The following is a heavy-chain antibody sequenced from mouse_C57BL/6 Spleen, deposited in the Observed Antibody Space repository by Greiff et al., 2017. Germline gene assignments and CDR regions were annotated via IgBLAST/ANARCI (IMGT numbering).Heavy chain of an antibody. V-gene: IGHV1-69*01. CDR1: GYTFTSYW. J-gene: IGHJ3*01. Sequence: LQQPGAELVMPGASVKLSCKASGYTFTSYWMHWVKQRPGQGLEWIGEIDPSDSYTNYNQKFKGKSTLTVDKSSSTAYMQLSSLTSEDSAVYYCARSGPIYYYGSSLAWFAYWGQGTLVTVSA. CDR3: ARSGPIYYYGSSLAWFAY. D-gene: IGHD1-1*01. CDR2: IDPSDSYT.